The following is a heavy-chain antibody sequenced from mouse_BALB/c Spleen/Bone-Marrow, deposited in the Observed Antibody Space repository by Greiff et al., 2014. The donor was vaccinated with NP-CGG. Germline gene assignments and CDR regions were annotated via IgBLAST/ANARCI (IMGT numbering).Heavy chain of an antibody. CDR3: ARLGYYGGFAY. J-gene: IGHJ3*01. V-gene: IGHV4-1*02. CDR2: INPDSSTI. CDR1: GFDFSGYW. Sequence: EVQLVESGGGLVQPGGSLKLSCAASGFDFSGYWMSWVRQAPGKGLEWIGEINPDSSTINYTPSLKDRFIISRGNAKNTLYLQMSKVRSEDTALYYCARLGYYGGFAYWGQGTLVTVSA. D-gene: IGHD2-3*01.